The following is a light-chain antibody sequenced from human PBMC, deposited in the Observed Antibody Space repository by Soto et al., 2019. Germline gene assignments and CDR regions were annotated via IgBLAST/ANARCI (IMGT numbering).Light chain of an antibody. Sequence: DIQMTQSPSAVSASVGDTVTVTCRASQGITTFLAWFRQRPGKVPERLIYGASSLQSGVPSRFSGRGSGTEFTLTISSLQSEDVAIYYCQQFSSPPFFPFGQGTKLEIK. CDR2: GAS. CDR1: QGITTF. J-gene: IGKJ2*01. V-gene: IGKV1-17*03. CDR3: QQFSSPPFFP.